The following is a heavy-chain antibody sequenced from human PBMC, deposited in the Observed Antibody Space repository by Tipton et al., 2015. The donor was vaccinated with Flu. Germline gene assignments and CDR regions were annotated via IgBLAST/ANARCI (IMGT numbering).Heavy chain of an antibody. J-gene: IGHJ3*01. Sequence: SLRLSCATSGFTFSHYWMNWVRQAPGKGLEWVAVIWFDGSKEYYADSVQGRFTISKDDSKNTLFLQMDSLTAEDTAVYYCAKVDRRGYPAFDVWGQGTIVTVS. CDR3: AKVDRRGYPAFDV. V-gene: IGHV3-33*06. CDR2: IWFDGSKE. D-gene: IGHD3-22*01. CDR1: GFTFSHYW.